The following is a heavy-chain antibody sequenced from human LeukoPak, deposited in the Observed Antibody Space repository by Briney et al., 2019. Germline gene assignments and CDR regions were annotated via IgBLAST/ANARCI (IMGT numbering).Heavy chain of an antibody. Sequence: SETLSLTCTVSGGSISSYYWSWIRQPAGKGLEWIGRIYTSGSTNYNPSLKSRVTMSVDTSKNQFSLKLSSVTAADTAVYYCAITAAGPIYLPYYFDYWGQGTLVTVSS. J-gene: IGHJ4*02. CDR2: IYTSGST. CDR1: GGSISSYY. V-gene: IGHV4-4*07. CDR3: AITAAGPIYLPYYFDY. D-gene: IGHD6-13*01.